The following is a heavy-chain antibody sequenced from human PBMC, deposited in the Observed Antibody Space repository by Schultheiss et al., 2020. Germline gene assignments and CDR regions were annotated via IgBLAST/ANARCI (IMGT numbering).Heavy chain of an antibody. CDR3: AKLIVVVVAATEDFDY. Sequence: GGSLILSCAASGFTFSSYAMHWVRQAPGKGLEWVAVISYDGSNKYYADSVKGRFTISRDNSKNTLYLQMNSLRAEDTAVYYCAKLIVVVVAATEDFDYWGKGTLVTVSS. CDR1: GFTFSSYA. D-gene: IGHD2-15*01. J-gene: IGHJ4*02. CDR2: ISYDGSNK. V-gene: IGHV3-30-3*02.